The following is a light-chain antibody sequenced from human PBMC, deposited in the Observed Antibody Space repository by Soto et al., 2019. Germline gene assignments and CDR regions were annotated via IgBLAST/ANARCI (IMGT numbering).Light chain of an antibody. CDR3: AAWDDSLNGPV. V-gene: IGLV1-44*01. J-gene: IGLJ2*01. Sequence: QSVLTQPPSASGTPGQRVPISCSGSSSNIGSNTVNWFQQLPGTATKLLIYSNNQRPSGVPDRFAGSKSGTSASLAISGLQSEDEADYNCAAWDDSLNGPVFGGGTKLTVL. CDR2: SNN. CDR1: SSNIGSNT.